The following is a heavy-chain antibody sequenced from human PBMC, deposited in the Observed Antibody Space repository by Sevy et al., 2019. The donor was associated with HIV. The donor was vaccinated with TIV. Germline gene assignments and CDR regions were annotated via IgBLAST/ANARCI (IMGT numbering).Heavy chain of an antibody. D-gene: IGHD4-17*01. CDR2: IYQDGSEK. J-gene: IGHJ6*02. Sequence: GGSLRLSCAASGFSFRSYWMTWVRQAPGKWLEWVASIYQDGSEKYYMDSVKGRFTVSRDNAKNSLFLQMNSLRVEDTAVYYCAREGSYGDYMLSYYYGMDVWGQWTTVTVSS. CDR3: AREGSYGDYMLSYYYGMDV. V-gene: IGHV3-7*01. CDR1: GFSFRSYW.